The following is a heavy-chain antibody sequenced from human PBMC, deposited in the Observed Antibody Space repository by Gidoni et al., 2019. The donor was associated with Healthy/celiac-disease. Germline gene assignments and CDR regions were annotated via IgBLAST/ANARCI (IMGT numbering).Heavy chain of an antibody. CDR1: RFTFSSYA. CDR2: ISGSGGST. V-gene: IGHV3-23*01. Sequence: EVQLLESGGGLVQPGGSLSLSCAASRFTFSSYAMRWVRQAPGKGLEWVSAISGSGGSTYYADSVKGRFTISRDNSKNTLYLQMNSLRAEDTAVYYCAKDKGHSSGWGYWGQGTLVTVSS. CDR3: AKDKGHSSGWGY. J-gene: IGHJ4*02. D-gene: IGHD6-19*01.